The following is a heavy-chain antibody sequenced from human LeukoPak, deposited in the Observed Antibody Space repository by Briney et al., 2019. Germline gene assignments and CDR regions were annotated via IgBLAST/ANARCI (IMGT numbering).Heavy chain of an antibody. CDR1: GGSFSGYY. Sequence: SETLSLTCAVYGGSFSGYYWSWIRQPPGKGLEWIGEINHSGSTNYNPSLKSRVTISVDTSKNQFSLKLSSVTAADTAVYYCARELAQNAFDIWGQGTVVTVSS. CDR3: ARELAQNAFDI. D-gene: IGHD1-7*01. CDR2: INHSGST. V-gene: IGHV4-34*01. J-gene: IGHJ3*02.